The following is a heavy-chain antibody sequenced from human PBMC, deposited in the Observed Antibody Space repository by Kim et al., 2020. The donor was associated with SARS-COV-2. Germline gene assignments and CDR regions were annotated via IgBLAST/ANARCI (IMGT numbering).Heavy chain of an antibody. CDR3: AKIPFSHGRLYYFDY. CDR1: GFTFSSYA. D-gene: IGHD2-21*01. V-gene: IGHV3-23*01. Sequence: GGSLRLSCAASGFTFSSYAMSWVRQAPGKGLEWVSAISGSGGSTYYADSVKGRFTISRDNSKNTLYLQMNSLRAEDTAVYYCAKIPFSHGRLYYFDYWGQGTLVTVSS. J-gene: IGHJ4*02. CDR2: ISGSGGST.